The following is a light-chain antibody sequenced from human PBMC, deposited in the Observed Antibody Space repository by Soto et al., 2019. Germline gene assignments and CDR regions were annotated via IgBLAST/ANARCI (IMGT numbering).Light chain of an antibody. CDR1: QSVSSSY. Sequence: EIVLTQSPGTLSLSPGERATLSCRASQSVSSSYLAWYQQKPGQAPRLLIYGASSRATGIPDRFSGSGSGTDITITISRLEPEDFAVYYCQQYGSSPWTFGQRTKVKVQ. V-gene: IGKV3-20*01. CDR2: GAS. J-gene: IGKJ1*01. CDR3: QQYGSSPWT.